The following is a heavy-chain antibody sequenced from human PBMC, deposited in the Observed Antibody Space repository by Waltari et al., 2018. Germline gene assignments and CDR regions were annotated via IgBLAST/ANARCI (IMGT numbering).Heavy chain of an antibody. Sequence: QVQLVQSGAEVKKPGSSVKVSCKASGGTFSSYAISWVRQAPGQGLEWMGGIIPIFGTANDAQEVRGRVTIPANESTSTAYMELSSLRSEDRAVYYWARDPWDCSSTSCYTIDYYYGMDVWGQGTTVTVSS. CDR1: GGTFSSYA. CDR3: ARDPWDCSSTSCYTIDYYYGMDV. J-gene: IGHJ6*02. V-gene: IGHV1-69*01. D-gene: IGHD2-2*02. CDR2: IIPIFGTA.